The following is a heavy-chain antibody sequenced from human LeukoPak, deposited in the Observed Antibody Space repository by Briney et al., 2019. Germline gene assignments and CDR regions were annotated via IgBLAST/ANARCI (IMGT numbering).Heavy chain of an antibody. CDR1: GGSISRYY. D-gene: IGHD6-19*01. V-gene: IGHV4-4*07. J-gene: IGHJ4*02. CDR2: IYSSGST. CDR3: ARRLSSGWYPTYYFDY. Sequence: PSETLSLTCTVSGGSISRYYWIWIRQPAGKGLEYIGRIYSSGSTNYNPSLKSRVTISVDTSKNQFSLKLSSVTAADTAVYYCARRLSSGWYPTYYFDYWGQGTLVTVSS.